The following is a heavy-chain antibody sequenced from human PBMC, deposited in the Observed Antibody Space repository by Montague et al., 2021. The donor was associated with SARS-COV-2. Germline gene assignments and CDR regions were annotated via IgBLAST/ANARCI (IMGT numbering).Heavy chain of an antibody. D-gene: IGHD2-8*01. V-gene: IGHV4-39*01. CDR2: ISYTGRT. Sequence: SETLSLTCTVSGGSISSPDYYWGWIRQSPGKGLEWIGSISYTGRTYYNPSLRSRVSFSMDTSKNHFSLGLSSVTVADTAVYFCARQLASYCATNKCYPYYFDYWGRGALVTVSS. CDR3: ARQLASYCATNKCYPYYFDY. J-gene: IGHJ4*02. CDR1: GGSISSPDYY.